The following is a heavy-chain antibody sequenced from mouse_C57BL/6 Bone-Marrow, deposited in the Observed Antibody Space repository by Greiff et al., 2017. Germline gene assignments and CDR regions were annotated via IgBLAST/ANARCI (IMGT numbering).Heavy chain of an antibody. CDR3: LALGWLLRRYLDY. CDR1: GYTFTSYT. Sequence: QVQLKESGAELARPGASVKMSCKASGYTFTSYTMHWVKQRPGQGLEWIGYINPSSGYTKYNQKFKDKATLTAYKSSSTAYMQLSSLTSEDSAVYYCLALGWLLRRYLDYWGQGTTLTVSS. V-gene: IGHV1-4*01. CDR2: INPSSGYT. J-gene: IGHJ2*01. D-gene: IGHD2-3*01.